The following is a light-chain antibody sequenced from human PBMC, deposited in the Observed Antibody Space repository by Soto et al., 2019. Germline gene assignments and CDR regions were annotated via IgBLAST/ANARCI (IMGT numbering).Light chain of an antibody. CDR2: EGS. CDR3: CSYAGSSPYV. CDR1: SSDVGSYNL. J-gene: IGLJ1*01. V-gene: IGLV2-23*01. Sequence: SLLTQPSPVSGSPGQSITISCPGTSSDVGSYNLVSWYQQHPGKAPKLMIYEGSKRPSGVSNRFSGSKSGNTASLTISRLQAEDKADYYCCSYAGSSPYVFGTGTKVTVL.